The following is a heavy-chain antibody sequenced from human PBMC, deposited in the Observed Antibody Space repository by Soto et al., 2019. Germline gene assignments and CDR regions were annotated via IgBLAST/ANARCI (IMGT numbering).Heavy chain of an antibody. Sequence: QVQLQESGPGLVKPSETLSLTCTVSGGSISSYYWSWIRQPAGKGLEWIGRIYTSGSTNYNPSLKSRVTMSVDTSKNQFSLKLSSVTAADTAVYYCASSYYDGSGYYPGTSYWGQGTLVTVSS. J-gene: IGHJ4*02. CDR2: IYTSGST. V-gene: IGHV4-4*07. D-gene: IGHD3-22*01. CDR1: GGSISSYY. CDR3: ASSYYDGSGYYPGTSY.